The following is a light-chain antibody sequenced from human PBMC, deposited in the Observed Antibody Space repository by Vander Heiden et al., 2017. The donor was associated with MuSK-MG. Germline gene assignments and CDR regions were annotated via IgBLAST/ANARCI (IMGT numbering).Light chain of an antibody. J-gene: IGKJ4*01. CDR1: QSISSW. Sequence: DIVPTQPPGTLSLSAGERATLSCRASQSISSWLAWYQQKPGKAPRLLIYGASSRDSGVPDRFSGSGSGTDFTLTISRLQPEDFAMYYCQQVSRAPLTFGGGTRVEMK. V-gene: IGKV3-20*01. CDR3: QQVSRAPLT. CDR2: GAS.